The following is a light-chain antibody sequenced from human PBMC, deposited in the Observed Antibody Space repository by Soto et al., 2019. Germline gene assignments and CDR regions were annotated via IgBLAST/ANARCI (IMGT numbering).Light chain of an antibody. CDR1: QSVSSGY. CDR2: DAS. CDR3: QQYGSSLTWT. Sequence: EIGLTQSPGTLSLSPGERGTLSCRASQSVSSGYLAWYQQKPGQAPRLLIYDASSRATGIPDRFSGSGSGTDFTLTISRLEPEDFAVYYCQQYGSSLTWTFGQGTKVDIK. V-gene: IGKV3-20*01. J-gene: IGKJ1*01.